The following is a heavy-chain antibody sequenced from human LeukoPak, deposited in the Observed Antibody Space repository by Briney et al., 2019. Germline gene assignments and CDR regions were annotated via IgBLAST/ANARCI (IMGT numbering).Heavy chain of an antibody. D-gene: IGHD5-12*01. J-gene: IGHJ3*01. Sequence: PGRSLRLSCAASGFTFSSYGMHWVRQAPGKGLEWVAVISYDGSNKYYADSVKGRFTISRDNSKNTLYLQMDGLRAEDTAVYYCVRDGYAFDVWGQGTMVTVSS. V-gene: IGHV3-30*03. CDR1: GFTFSSYG. CDR3: VRDGYAFDV. CDR2: ISYDGSNK.